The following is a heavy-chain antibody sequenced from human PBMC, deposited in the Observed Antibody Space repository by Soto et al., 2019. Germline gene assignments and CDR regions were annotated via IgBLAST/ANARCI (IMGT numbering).Heavy chain of an antibody. Sequence: GGSLRLSCAASGFTFSSYSMNWVRQAPGKGLEWVSYISSSSSTIYYADSVKGRFTISRDNAKNSLYLQMNSLRAEDTAVYYCARDPSSYDAFDICGQGTMVTVSS. J-gene: IGHJ3*02. CDR1: GFTFSSYS. CDR3: ARDPSSYDAFDI. D-gene: IGHD6-6*01. V-gene: IGHV3-48*04. CDR2: ISSSSSTI.